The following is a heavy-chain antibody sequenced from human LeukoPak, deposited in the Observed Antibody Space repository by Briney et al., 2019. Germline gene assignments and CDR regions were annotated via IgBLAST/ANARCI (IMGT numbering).Heavy chain of an antibody. CDR1: GFTFSPYW. V-gene: IGHV3-74*01. CDR2: INGDGSGT. D-gene: IGHD2-15*01. J-gene: IGHJ5*02. CDR3: TRSVVVEVARGAWFDP. Sequence: PGGSLRLSCAASGFTFSPYWMHWVRRAPGKGLVWVSRINGDGSGTSYADSVKGRFTISRDNAKNMVYLQMNSLRAEDTAVYYCTRSVVVEVARGAWFDPWGQGTLVTVSS.